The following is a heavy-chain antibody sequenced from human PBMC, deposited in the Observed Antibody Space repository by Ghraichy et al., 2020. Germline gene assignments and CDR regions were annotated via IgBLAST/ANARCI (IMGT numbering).Heavy chain of an antibody. V-gene: IGHV3-74*01. D-gene: IGHD1-26*01. Sequence: GGSLRLSCAASGLSLSSNWMHWVRQPPGKGPVWVSRINGDGTTTSYADSVKGRFAISRDNAKNTLYLQMNSLRVEDTAVYYCARGLSGGMDVWGQGTTVTVSS. CDR3: ARGLSGGMDV. CDR2: INGDGTTT. CDR1: GLSLSSNW. J-gene: IGHJ6*02.